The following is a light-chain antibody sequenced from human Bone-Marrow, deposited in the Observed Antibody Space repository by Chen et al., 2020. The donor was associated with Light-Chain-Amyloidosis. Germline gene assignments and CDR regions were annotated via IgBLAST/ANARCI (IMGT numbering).Light chain of an antibody. Sequence: QSVLTQPPSASGTPGQRVSISCSGHSSNVGGLTFNWYQQIPGRAPKLFIYSNNKRPSGVPDRFSGSRCGTSASQAISRRQSEEEADYYCSSDTSSSTHNRVFGRGTKLTVL. CDR3: SSDTSSSTHNRV. J-gene: IGLJ3*02. CDR1: SSNVGGLT. CDR2: SNN. V-gene: IGLV1-44*01.